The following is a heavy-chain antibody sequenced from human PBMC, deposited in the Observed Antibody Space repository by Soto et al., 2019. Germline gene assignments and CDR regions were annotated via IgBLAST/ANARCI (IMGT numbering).Heavy chain of an antibody. CDR3: AASGRDVLGYDYKDTEGFDI. CDR2: IIPLFGIA. D-gene: IGHD3-10*01. J-gene: IGHJ3*02. CDR1: GGTFSQFA. Sequence: QVQLVQSGAEVKKPGSSVKVPCKASGGTFSQFAVSWVRQAPGQGLEWMGGIIPLFGIAKYAPKFEDRVTIIADDSTNTASMDLSGLRSEDTAVYYCAASGRDVLGYDYKDTEGFDIWGQGTLVTVSS. V-gene: IGHV1-69*01.